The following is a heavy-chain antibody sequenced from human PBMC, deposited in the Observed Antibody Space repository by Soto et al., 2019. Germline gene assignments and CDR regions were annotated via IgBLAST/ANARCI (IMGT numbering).Heavy chain of an antibody. CDR1: GFTFTSYV. CDR3: AKDSNKYSSSLRGRYFDY. V-gene: IGHV3-23*01. D-gene: IGHD3-22*01. J-gene: IGHJ4*02. Sequence: EVQLLESGGGLVQRGGSQRLSCAASGFTFTSYVMSWVRQAPGKGLEWVAGISGGGSTAFYADSVKGRFTISRDNAMNTVVLQMDSLRAEDTAIYYCAKDSNKYSSSLRGRYFDYWGQGTLVTVSS. CDR2: ISGGGSTA.